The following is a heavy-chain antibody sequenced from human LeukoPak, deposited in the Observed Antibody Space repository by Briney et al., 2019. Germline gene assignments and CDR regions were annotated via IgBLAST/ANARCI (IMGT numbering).Heavy chain of an antibody. D-gene: IGHD6-13*01. Sequence: ASVKVSFKASGYTFTNYYMHWVRQAPGQGLEWMGWINPISGGTNYAQKFQGRVTMTRDTSISTAYMELSRLRSDDTAVYYCVRLRQQLVHVDFQHWGQGTLVTVSS. CDR3: VRLRQQLVHVDFQH. CDR1: GYTFTNYY. CDR2: INPISGGT. J-gene: IGHJ1*01. V-gene: IGHV1-2*02.